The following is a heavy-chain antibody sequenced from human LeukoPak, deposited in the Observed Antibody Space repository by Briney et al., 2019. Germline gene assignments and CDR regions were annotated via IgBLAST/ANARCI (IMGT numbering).Heavy chain of an antibody. J-gene: IGHJ4*02. CDR3: AGDAHGNTALAY. D-gene: IGHD5-18*01. V-gene: IGHV3-74*01. Sequence: PGGSLRLSCAASGVTFSIYWMNWVRQPPGKGLLWVSHINSDGSTTNYADSVKGRFTISIDNSKTTLYLQMNSMRVEDTALYCCAGDAHGNTALAYCGQGRLVPVSS. CDR1: GVTFSIYW. CDR2: INSDGSTT.